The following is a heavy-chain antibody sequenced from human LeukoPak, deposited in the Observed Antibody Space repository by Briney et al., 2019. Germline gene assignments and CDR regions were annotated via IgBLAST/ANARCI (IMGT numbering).Heavy chain of an antibody. D-gene: IGHD2-2*02. CDR2: ISDSGGST. CDR1: GFTFSSYA. Sequence: GGSLRLSCAASGFTFSSYAMSWVRQAPEKGLEWVSAISDSGGSTYYADSVKGRFTISRDNSKNTLYLQMNSLRAEDTAVYYCAKVPAKYCSSTSCYTNYSDYWGQGTLVTVSS. J-gene: IGHJ4*02. CDR3: AKVPAKYCSSTSCYTNYSDY. V-gene: IGHV3-23*01.